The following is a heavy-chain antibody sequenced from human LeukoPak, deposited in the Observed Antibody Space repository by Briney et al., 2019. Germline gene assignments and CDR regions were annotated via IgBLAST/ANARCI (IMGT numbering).Heavy chain of an antibody. D-gene: IGHD3-22*01. Sequence: SETLXLTCAVYGGSFSGYYWSWIRQPPGKGXEWNGEINHSGSTNYNPSLKRGVTISVETSKNQFSLKLSSVTAADTAVYYCARLARGYNYYYYYMDVWGIGTTVTVSS. J-gene: IGHJ6*03. CDR2: INHSGST. CDR1: GGSFSGYY. CDR3: ARLARGYNYYYYYMDV. V-gene: IGHV4-34*01.